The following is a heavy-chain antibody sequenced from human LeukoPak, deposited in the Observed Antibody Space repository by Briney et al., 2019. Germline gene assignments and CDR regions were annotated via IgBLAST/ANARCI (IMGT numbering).Heavy chain of an antibody. Sequence: SETLSLTCTVSGYSISSGYYWGWIRQPPGKGLEWIGSIYHSGSTYYNLSLKSRVTISVDTSKNQFSLKLSSVTAADTAVYYCARIPSGVYFDWLQSYFDYWGQGTLVTVSS. D-gene: IGHD3-9*01. CDR2: IYHSGST. V-gene: IGHV4-38-2*02. CDR1: GYSISSGYY. CDR3: ARIPSGVYFDWLQSYFDY. J-gene: IGHJ4*02.